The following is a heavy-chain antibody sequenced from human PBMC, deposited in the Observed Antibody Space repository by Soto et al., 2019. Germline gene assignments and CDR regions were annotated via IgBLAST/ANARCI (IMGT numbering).Heavy chain of an antibody. D-gene: IGHD2-8*01. V-gene: IGHV3-74*01. J-gene: IGHJ6*03. Sequence: GGSLRLSCAASGFTFSSYWMHWVRQAPGKGLVWVSRINSDGSSTSYADSVKGRFTISRDNAKNTLYLQMNSLRAEDTAVYYCARSGDCTNGVCFHYYYYYYMDVWGKGTTVTVSS. CDR3: ARSGDCTNGVCFHYYYYYYMDV. CDR2: INSDGSST. CDR1: GFTFSSYW.